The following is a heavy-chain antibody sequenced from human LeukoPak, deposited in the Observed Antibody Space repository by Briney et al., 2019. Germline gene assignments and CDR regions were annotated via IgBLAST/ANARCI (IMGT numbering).Heavy chain of an antibody. V-gene: IGHV4-39*01. D-gene: IGHD5-12*01. CDR3: ARLRGDIVATQAWFDP. CDR2: IYYSGST. CDR1: GGSISSSSYY. Sequence: SETLSLTCTVSGGSISSSSYYWGWIRPPPGKGLEWIGSIYYSGSTYYNPSLKSRVTISVDTSKNQFSLKLSSVTAADTAVYYCARLRGDIVATQAWFDPWGQGTLVTVSS. J-gene: IGHJ5*02.